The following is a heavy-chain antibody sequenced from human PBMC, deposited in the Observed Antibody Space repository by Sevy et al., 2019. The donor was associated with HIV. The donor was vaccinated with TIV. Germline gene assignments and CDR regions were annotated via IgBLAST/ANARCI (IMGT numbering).Heavy chain of an antibody. Sequence: GESLKISCAASGFTFSDYYMSWIRQAPWKGLEWVSYISRSGSTINYADSVKGRFTISRDNAKNSLYLQINSLRAEDTAVYYCARENTMIEEPGWFDPWGQGTLVTVSS. D-gene: IGHD3-22*01. V-gene: IGHV3-11*01. CDR1: GFTFSDYY. CDR3: ARENTMIEEPGWFDP. CDR2: ISRSGSTI. J-gene: IGHJ5*02.